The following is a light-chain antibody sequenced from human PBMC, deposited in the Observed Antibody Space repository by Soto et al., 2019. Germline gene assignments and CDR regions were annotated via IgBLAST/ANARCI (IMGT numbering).Light chain of an antibody. CDR1: QAVGSN. J-gene: IGKJ4*01. CDR2: GAS. V-gene: IGKV3-15*01. Sequence: EIVLPQSPATLSVSPGETATLSCRASQAVGSNLAWYQHKPGQAPRLLIYGASTRATGIPARFSGSGSGTDFTLTISSLQSEDFALYYCQQYNDWLTFGGGTKVESK. CDR3: QQYNDWLT.